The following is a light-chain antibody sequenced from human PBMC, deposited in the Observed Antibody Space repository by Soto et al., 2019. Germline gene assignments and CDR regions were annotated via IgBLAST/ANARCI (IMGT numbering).Light chain of an antibody. CDR2: AAS. CDR1: QSISSY. CDR3: QQSYSTPLT. V-gene: IGKV1-39*01. J-gene: IGKJ3*01. Sequence: DIQMTQSPSSLSASVGDRVTITCRASQSISSYLNWYQQKPGKAPKLLIYAASSLQSGVPSRFSGSGSGTDFTLTISRLQPEDFATYYCQQSYSTPLTFGPGTKVDFK.